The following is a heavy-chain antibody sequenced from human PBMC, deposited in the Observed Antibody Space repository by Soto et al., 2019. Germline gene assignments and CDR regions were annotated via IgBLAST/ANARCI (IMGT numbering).Heavy chain of an antibody. J-gene: IGHJ3*02. CDR1: GFTFSSYA. D-gene: IGHD2-15*01. CDR2: ISDGGRRT. Sequence: EVQLLESGGGLDQPGGSLRLSCAASGFTFSSYAMSWVRQAPGKGLQWVSTISDGGRRTYYADSVKGRFTISRDNSKNTLYLQMNSLRADDTGVYDCTKDGRILVAVPATAGLDAFDIWGQGTMVTVSS. V-gene: IGHV3-23*01. CDR3: TKDGRILVAVPATAGLDAFDI.